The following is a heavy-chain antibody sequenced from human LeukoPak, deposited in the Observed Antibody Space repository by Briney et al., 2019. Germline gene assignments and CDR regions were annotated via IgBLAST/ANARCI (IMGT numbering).Heavy chain of an antibody. Sequence: GGSLRLSCAASGFTFSNAWMSWVRQAPGKGLEWVANIKQDGSEKYYVDSVKGRFTISRDNAKNSLYLQMNSLRAEDTAVYYCARDLYYDFWSGYYPPVDVWGKGTTVTVSS. V-gene: IGHV3-7*01. CDR1: GFTFSNAW. J-gene: IGHJ6*04. D-gene: IGHD3-3*01. CDR2: IKQDGSEK. CDR3: ARDLYYDFWSGYYPPVDV.